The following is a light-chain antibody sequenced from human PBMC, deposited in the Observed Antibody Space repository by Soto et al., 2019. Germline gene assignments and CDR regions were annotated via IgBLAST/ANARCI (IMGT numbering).Light chain of an antibody. Sequence: ASQSVSGNLAWYQQKPGQAPRLLIYDTSTRATDIPARFSGSGSGTECRLALRILKSWDLAVYFSEQYSGWPQTFGPGTKVDIK. J-gene: IGKJ1*01. CDR3: EQYSGWPQT. V-gene: IGKV3-15*01. CDR1: QSVSGN. CDR2: DTS.